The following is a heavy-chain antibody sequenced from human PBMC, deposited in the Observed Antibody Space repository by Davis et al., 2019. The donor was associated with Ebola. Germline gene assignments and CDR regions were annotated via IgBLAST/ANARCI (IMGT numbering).Heavy chain of an antibody. CDR2: IDQGGSEK. V-gene: IGHV3-7*01. J-gene: IGHJ4*02. CDR3: ARDGHLGDLPSLHFDD. Sequence: PGGSLRLSCAGSGFAFGNYWMTWVRQAPGKGLEWVAHIDQGGSEKYYVDSVKGRFTISRDNGKNSLFLQMNSLTAEDTAVYYCARDGHLGDLPSLHFDDWGQGTLVTVSS. CDR1: GFAFGNYW. D-gene: IGHD3-16*02.